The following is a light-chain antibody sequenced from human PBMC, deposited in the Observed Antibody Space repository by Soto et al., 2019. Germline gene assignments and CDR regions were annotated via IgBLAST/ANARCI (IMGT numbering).Light chain of an antibody. J-gene: IGKJ1*01. CDR3: QQYGSSRT. CDR1: ETISSKY. Sequence: EIVLTQSPGTLSLSPGEGATLSCRASETISSKYLAWYQQKPGQPPRLLIYGGSSRAAGIPDRFSGSGSGTDFTLTISRLEPEDFVVYYCQQYGSSRTFGQGTKVEV. V-gene: IGKV3-20*01. CDR2: GGS.